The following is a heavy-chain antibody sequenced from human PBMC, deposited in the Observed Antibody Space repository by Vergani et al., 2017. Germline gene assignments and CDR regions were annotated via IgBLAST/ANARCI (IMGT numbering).Heavy chain of an antibody. CDR2: ISWDGGST. CDR1: GFTFDDYT. J-gene: IGHJ6*02. Sequence: EVELVESGGGLVQPGGSLRLSCAASGFTFDDYTMHWVRQAPGKGLEWVSLISWDGGSTYYADSVKGRFTISRDNSKNSLYLQMNSLRTEDTALYYCAKDISXWPEYYYYYYGMDVWGQGTTVTVSS. CDR3: AKDISXWPEYYYYYYGMDV. D-gene: IGHD6-19*01. V-gene: IGHV3-43*01.